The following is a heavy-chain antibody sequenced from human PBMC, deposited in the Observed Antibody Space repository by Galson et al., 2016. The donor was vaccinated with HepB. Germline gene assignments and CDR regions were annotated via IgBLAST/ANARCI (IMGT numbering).Heavy chain of an antibody. CDR2: VSYIVTTT. CDR1: GFSFIDHV. CDR3: ARENLQRRTGLDL. D-gene: IGHD1-1*01. V-gene: IGHV3-64*01. Sequence: SLRLSCAASGFSFIDHVMHWVRHVPGKGRQYVSGVSYIVTTTYYANSVKGRFTISRDNYKNTVYLQMGGLRVDDTAVYYCARENLQRRTGLDLWGRGTLVTVSS. J-gene: IGHJ4*01.